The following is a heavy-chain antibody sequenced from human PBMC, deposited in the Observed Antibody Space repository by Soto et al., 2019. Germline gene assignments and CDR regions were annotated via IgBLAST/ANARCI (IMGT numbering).Heavy chain of an antibody. CDR2: INEDSSYI. D-gene: IGHD3-10*02. V-gene: IGHV3-21*02. J-gene: IGHJ6*03. Sequence: EVQLVESGGGLVKPGGSLRLSCAASGFSFISYSMNWVRQAPGKGLEWVSSINEDSSYIYYAHSLRGRFTISRGNAKDSLYLPMNSLRAEDTAVYYCVRDFGWYFRSGYMDVWGDGATVTVSS. CDR1: GFSFISYS. CDR3: VRDFGWYFRSGYMDV.